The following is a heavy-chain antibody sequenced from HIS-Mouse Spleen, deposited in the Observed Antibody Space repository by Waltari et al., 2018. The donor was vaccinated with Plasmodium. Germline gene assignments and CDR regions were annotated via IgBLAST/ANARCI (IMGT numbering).Heavy chain of an antibody. CDR1: GFSLSTSGMF. D-gene: IGHD6-6*01. V-gene: IGHV2-70*15. Sequence: QVTLRESGPALVKPTQPLTLTCTFSGFSLSTSGMFVSWILPPPGKPLEWLARIDWDDDKYYSTSLKTRLTISKDTSKNQVVLTMTNMDPVDTATYYCARTTYSSSSAKYYYYGMDVWGQGTTVTVSS. CDR3: ARTTYSSSSAKYYYYGMDV. CDR2: IDWDDDK. J-gene: IGHJ6*02.